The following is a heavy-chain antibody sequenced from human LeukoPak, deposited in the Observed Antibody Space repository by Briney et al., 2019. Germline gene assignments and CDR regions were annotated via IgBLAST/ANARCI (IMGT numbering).Heavy chain of an antibody. CDR2: INPSGGT. Sequence: GASVKVSCKASGNTFSIYNMHWVRQAPGQGLEWMGIINPSGGTSYAQKLQGRVTMTRDTSSSTVYMELSSLTSEDTAVYYCARWRSGQSDIWPIWFDPWGQGTLVTVSS. CDR1: GNTFSIYN. J-gene: IGHJ5*02. D-gene: IGHD2-21*01. CDR3: ARWRSGQSDIWPIWFDP. V-gene: IGHV1-46*01.